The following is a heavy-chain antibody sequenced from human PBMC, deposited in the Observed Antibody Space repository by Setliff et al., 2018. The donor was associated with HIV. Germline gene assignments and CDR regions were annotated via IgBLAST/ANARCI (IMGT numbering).Heavy chain of an antibody. CDR1: GGSISSGSYY. CDR2: IYTSGCT. V-gene: IGHV4-61*02. Sequence: SETLSLTCSVSGGSISSGSYYWNWIRQPAGKGLEWIGRIYTSGCTNYNPSLQSRITISVDTSKNQFSLKLSSVTAADTAVYYCTRTNPLAAPPFDFWGQGTLVTVSS. CDR3: TRTNPLAAPPFDF. J-gene: IGHJ4*02. D-gene: IGHD6-13*01.